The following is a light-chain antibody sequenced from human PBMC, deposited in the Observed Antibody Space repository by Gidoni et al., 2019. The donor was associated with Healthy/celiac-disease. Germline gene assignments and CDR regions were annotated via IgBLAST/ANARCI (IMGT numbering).Light chain of an antibody. CDR1: QSVSSSY. CDR3: QQYGSSPRT. J-gene: IGKJ1*01. V-gene: IGKV3-20*01. CDR2: GAS. Sequence: EIVLTQSPGTLSLSPGERATLSCRASQSVSSSYLAWYQQKPGQAPRLLIYGASIGSGTDFTITISRMEPEEFAVYYCQQYGSSPRTFXXXTKVEIK.